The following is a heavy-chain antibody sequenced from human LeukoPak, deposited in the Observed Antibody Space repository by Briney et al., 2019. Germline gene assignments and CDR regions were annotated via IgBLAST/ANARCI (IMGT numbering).Heavy chain of an antibody. CDR3: ARLVVSGADDAFDI. CDR1: GYSISSGYY. J-gene: IGHJ3*02. D-gene: IGHD1-26*01. CDR2: MYRSGST. V-gene: IGHV4-38-2*01. Sequence: SETLSLTCAVSGYSISSGYYWGWIRQPPGKGLEWIGSMYRSGSTHYNPSLKSRVTISVDTSKNQFSLKLSSVTAADTAVYYCARLVVSGADDAFDIWGQGIMVTVSS.